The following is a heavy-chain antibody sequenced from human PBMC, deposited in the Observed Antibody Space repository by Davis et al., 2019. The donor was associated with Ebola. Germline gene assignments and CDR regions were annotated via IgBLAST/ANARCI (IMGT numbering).Heavy chain of an antibody. CDR1: GYSISSGYY. CDR2: IYHSGST. Sequence: PSETLSLTCAVSGYSISSGYYWGWIRQPPGKGLEWIGSIYHSGSTYYNPSLKSRVTISVDTSKNQFSLKLSSVTAADTAVYYCARGGRYSSSWRVTWFDPWGQGTLVTVSS. J-gene: IGHJ5*02. CDR3: ARGGRYSSSWRVTWFDP. V-gene: IGHV4-38-2*01. D-gene: IGHD6-6*01.